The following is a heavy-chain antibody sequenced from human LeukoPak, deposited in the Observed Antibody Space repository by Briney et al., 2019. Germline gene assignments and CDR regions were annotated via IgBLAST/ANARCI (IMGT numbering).Heavy chain of an antibody. D-gene: IGHD3-22*01. CDR2: IDYSGIT. CDR3: ARSSYYDDAFDY. Sequence: SETLSLTCTVSGGSISSHYWNWIRQPPGKGLECIGYIDYSGITEYNPSLKSRVTISADTSKNQLSLKVRFVTAADTAVYYCARSSYYDDAFDYWGPGTLVTVSS. CDR1: GGSISSHY. V-gene: IGHV4-59*11. J-gene: IGHJ4*02.